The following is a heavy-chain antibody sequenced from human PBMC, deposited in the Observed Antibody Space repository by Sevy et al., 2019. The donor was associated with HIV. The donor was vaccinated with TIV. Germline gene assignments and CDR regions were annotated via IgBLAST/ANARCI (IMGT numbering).Heavy chain of an antibody. CDR3: AAAPYYDFWSGEALDY. V-gene: IGHV1-58*01. D-gene: IGHD3-3*01. Sequence: ASVKVSCKASGFTFTSSAVQWVRQARGQRLEWIGWIVVGSGNTNYAQKFQERVTITRDMSTSTAYMELSSLRSEDPAVYYCAAAPYYDFWSGEALDYWGQGTLVTVSS. CDR1: GFTFTSSA. J-gene: IGHJ4*02. CDR2: IVVGSGNT.